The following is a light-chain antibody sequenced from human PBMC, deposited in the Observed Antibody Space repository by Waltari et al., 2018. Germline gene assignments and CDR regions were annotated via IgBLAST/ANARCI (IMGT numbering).Light chain of an antibody. V-gene: IGKV1-5*03. CDR2: KAS. Sequence: DIQMNQSPSTLSASVGDRVTITCRASQNIDSWLAWYQQKPGQAPKVLIYKASSLESGVPSRFSGSGSGTEFTLTITSLQPDDFATYYCQQYHAFPRTFGQGTKVEV. J-gene: IGKJ1*01. CDR1: QNIDSW. CDR3: QQYHAFPRT.